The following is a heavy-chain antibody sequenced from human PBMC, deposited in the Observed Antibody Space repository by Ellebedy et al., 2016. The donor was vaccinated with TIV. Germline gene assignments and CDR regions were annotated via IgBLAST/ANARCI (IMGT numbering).Heavy chain of an antibody. J-gene: IGHJ4*02. CDR2: IKHDESEI. CDR3: TRARREYASGWDPLDY. V-gene: IGHV3-7*01. D-gene: IGHD6-19*01. Sequence: GESLKISXAASGFTFSSYWMSWVRQAPGKGPEWVASIKHDESEIYSMDSVKGRFAISRDNAKNSLYLQMNTLRAEDTAVYYCTRARREYASGWDPLDYWGQGTLVTVSS. CDR1: GFTFSSYW.